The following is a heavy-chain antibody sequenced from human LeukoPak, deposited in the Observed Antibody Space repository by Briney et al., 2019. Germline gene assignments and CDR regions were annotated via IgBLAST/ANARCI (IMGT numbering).Heavy chain of an antibody. D-gene: IGHD6-19*01. J-gene: IGHJ4*02. CDR3: TRPYSSGWYGDLDH. CDR2: ISGSGGST. V-gene: IGHV3-23*01. Sequence: PGGSLRLSCAASGFTFSSYAMSWVRQAPGKGLEWVSAISGSGGSTYYADSVKGRFTISRDNSKNTLYLAMNSLRGDDTAVYYCTRPYSSGWYGDLDHWGQGTLVTVTS. CDR1: GFTFSSYA.